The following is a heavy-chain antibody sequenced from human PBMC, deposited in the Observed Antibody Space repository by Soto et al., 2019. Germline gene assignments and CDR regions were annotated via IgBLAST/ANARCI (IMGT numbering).Heavy chain of an antibody. J-gene: IGHJ4*02. CDR1: GFTFSNYG. D-gene: IGHD6-19*01. Sequence: QGQLVESGGGVAQPGRSLRLSCAASGFTFSNYGMHWVRQAPGKGLEWVAVISYDGSNQYYADSVEGRITISRDNSKNTLYLQMNSLRAEDTAVYYCAKDGNIYSSGWYAPRLDYWGQGTLVTVSS. V-gene: IGHV3-30*18. CDR3: AKDGNIYSSGWYAPRLDY. CDR2: ISYDGSNQ.